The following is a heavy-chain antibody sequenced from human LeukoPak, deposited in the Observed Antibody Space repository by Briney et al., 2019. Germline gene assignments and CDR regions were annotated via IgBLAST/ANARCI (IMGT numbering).Heavy chain of an antibody. J-gene: IGHJ3*02. CDR1: GFTFSSSG. Sequence: GGSLRLSCAASGFTFSSSGMHWVRQAPGKGLEWVAVVSYDGRNKYYADSVKGRFTISRDNSKNTLYLQMNSLRAEDTAVYYCAKDLNYGDYFDAFDIWGQGTMVTVSS. CDR2: VSYDGRNK. D-gene: IGHD4-17*01. CDR3: AKDLNYGDYFDAFDI. V-gene: IGHV3-30*18.